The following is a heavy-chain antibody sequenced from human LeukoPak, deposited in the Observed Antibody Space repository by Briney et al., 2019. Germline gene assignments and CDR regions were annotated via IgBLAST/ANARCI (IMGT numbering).Heavy chain of an antibody. CDR2: SYHSGST. J-gene: IGHJ3*02. D-gene: IGHD3-9*01. V-gene: IGHV4-30-2*01. CDR3: ARCNYDILNGYYEAGVFDI. Sequence: SETLSLTCAVSGGSISSGGCCWSWIRQPPGKGLEWIGYSYHSGSTYYNPSLKSRVTISVDRSKNQFSLKLSSGTAADTAVYYCARCNYDILNGYYEAGVFDIWGQGTMVTVSS. CDR1: GGSISSGGCC.